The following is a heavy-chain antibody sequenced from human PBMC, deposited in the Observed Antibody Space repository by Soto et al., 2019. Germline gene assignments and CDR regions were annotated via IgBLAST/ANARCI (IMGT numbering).Heavy chain of an antibody. Sequence: GGSLRLSCAASGFTFSSYSMNWVRQAPGKGLEWVSYISSGSSTIYYADSVKGRFTISRDNAKNSLYLQMNSLRAEDTAVYYCAREGGSIAAAGTEDYYHYYMDVWGKGTTVTVSS. V-gene: IGHV3-48*01. CDR2: ISSGSSTI. J-gene: IGHJ6*03. D-gene: IGHD6-13*01. CDR3: AREGGSIAAAGTEDYYHYYMDV. CDR1: GFTFSSYS.